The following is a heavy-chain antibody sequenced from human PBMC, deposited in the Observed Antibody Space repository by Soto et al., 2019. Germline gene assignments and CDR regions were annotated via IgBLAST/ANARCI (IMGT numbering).Heavy chain of an antibody. CDR3: ARHGNYYDI. CDR2: IYPRDSDA. J-gene: IGHJ4*01. V-gene: IGHV5-51*01. CDR1: GSPFSDYW. D-gene: IGHD3-22*01. Sequence: GESLKISCQVSGSPFSDYWIAWVRQVPGRGLEWMGIIYPRDSDARYSPSFQGQVTISVDTSIATVSLQWSSLKASDTAIYYCARHGNYYDIRGHGTPVTVSS.